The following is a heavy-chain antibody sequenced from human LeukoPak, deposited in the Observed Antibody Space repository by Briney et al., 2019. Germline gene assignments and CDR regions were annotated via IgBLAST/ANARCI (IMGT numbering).Heavy chain of an antibody. J-gene: IGHJ4*02. CDR1: GYSISSSSYY. CDR2: IYYSGST. Sequence: SETLSLTCSVSGYSISSSSYYWGWIRQPPGKGLEWIGSIYYSGSTYYNPSLKSRVTISVDTSKNQFSLKLSSVTAADTAVYYCARGGTIVATMTSFDYWGQGTLVTVSS. CDR3: ARGGTIVATMTSFDY. D-gene: IGHD5-12*01. V-gene: IGHV4-39*07.